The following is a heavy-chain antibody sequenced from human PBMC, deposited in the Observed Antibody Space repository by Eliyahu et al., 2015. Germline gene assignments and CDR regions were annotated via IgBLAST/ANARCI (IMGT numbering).Heavy chain of an antibody. J-gene: IGHJ4*02. CDR3: ARVRPGYCSSTSCLESDY. Sequence: QVQLVQSGAEVKKPGASVKASCKASGYTFTSYGISWVRQAPGQGLEWMGWISAYNGNTNYAQKLQGRVTMTTDTSTSTAYMELRSLRSDDTAVYYCARVRPGYCSSTSCLESDYWGQGTLVTVSS. D-gene: IGHD2-2*01. V-gene: IGHV1-18*01. CDR1: GYTFTSYG. CDR2: ISAYNGNT.